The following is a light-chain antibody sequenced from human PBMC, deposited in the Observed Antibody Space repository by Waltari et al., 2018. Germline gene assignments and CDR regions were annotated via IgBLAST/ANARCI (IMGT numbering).Light chain of an antibody. V-gene: IGKV1-27*01. CDR3: QKYNRAPWT. Sequence: DIQMPQSPSSLSPSVGDRVTITCRHSQGISNYLAWYQQKPGKVPKLLIYAASTLQSGVPSRFSGSGSGTDFTLTISSLQPEDVATYCCQKYNRAPWTFGQWTKVEIK. J-gene: IGKJ1*01. CDR2: AAS. CDR1: QGISNY.